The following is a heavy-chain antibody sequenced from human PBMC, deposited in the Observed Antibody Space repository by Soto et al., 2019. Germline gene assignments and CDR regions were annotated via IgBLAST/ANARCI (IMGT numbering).Heavy chain of an antibody. CDR3: ARGATGTTYHYYYVAV. D-gene: IGHD1-7*01. CDR2: INHSGST. CDR1: GGSFSGYY. Sequence: SETLSLTCAVYGGSFSGYYWSWIRQPPGKGLEWIGEINHSGSTNYNPSLKSRVTISVDTSKNQFSLKLSSVTAADTAVYYCARGATGTTYHYYYVAVWGKGTTVTVPS. V-gene: IGHV4-34*01. J-gene: IGHJ6*03.